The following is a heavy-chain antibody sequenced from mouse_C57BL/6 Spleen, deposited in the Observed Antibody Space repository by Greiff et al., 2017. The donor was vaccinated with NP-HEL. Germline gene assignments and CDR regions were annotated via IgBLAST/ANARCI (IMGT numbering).Heavy chain of an antibody. Sequence: VQLQQPGAELVKPGASVKMSCKASGYTFTSYWITWVKQRPGQGLEWIGDIYPGSGSTNYTAKFKSKATLTVDTSSSTAYMQLSSLTAEDSAVYYCARWDYDYDVYFDYWGQGTTLTVSS. CDR1: GYTFTSYW. CDR3: ARWDYDYDVYFDY. V-gene: IGHV1-55*01. D-gene: IGHD2-4*01. J-gene: IGHJ2*01. CDR2: IYPGSGST.